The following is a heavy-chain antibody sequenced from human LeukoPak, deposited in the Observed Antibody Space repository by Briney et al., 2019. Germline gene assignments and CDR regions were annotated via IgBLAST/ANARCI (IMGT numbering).Heavy chain of an antibody. V-gene: IGHV3-23*01. D-gene: IGHD3-10*01. CDR1: GFNFSSSG. J-gene: IGHJ6*03. CDR2: ISASGGST. CDR3: ARDSAGGPYYYYMDV. Sequence: GGSLRLSCAASGFNFSSSGMSWVRQAPGRGLEWVSGISASGGSTYYADSVKGRFIISRDKSKDTLFLQMSSLRAEDTAVYYCARDSAGGPYYYYMDVWGKGTTVTVSS.